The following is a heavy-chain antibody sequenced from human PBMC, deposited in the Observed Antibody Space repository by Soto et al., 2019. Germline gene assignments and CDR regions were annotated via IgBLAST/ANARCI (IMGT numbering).Heavy chain of an antibody. CDR3: ARDGTTTTAAGFDH. CDR1: GFTLGSYA. J-gene: IGHJ4*02. Sequence: GGSLRLSCEVSGFTLGSYAMHWVRQAPGKGLEWVSVIPYDGSDNYYADSVKGRFTISRDNSKNTLYLHMNSLRPEDTAVYYCARDGTTTTAAGFDHWGQGTLVTVSS. CDR2: IPYDGSDN. D-gene: IGHD6-13*01. V-gene: IGHV3-30-3*01.